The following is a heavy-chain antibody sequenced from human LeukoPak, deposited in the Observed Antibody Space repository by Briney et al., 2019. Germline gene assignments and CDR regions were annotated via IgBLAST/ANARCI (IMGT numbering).Heavy chain of an antibody. CDR1: GSTFTSYY. CDR2: INPSGGST. Sequence: ASVTVSCKASGSTFTSYYMHWVRQAPGQGLEWMGIINPSGGSTSYAQKFQGRVTMTRDTSTSTVYMELSSLRSEDTAVYYCAREVPRTFEFDPWGQGTLVTVSS. CDR3: AREVPRTFEFDP. V-gene: IGHV1-46*01. J-gene: IGHJ5*02. D-gene: IGHD2-2*01.